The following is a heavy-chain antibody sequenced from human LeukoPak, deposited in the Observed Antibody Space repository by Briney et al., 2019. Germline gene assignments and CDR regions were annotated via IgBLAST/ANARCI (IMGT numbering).Heavy chain of an antibody. CDR1: GFTFSSYA. V-gene: IGHV3-11*04. Sequence: GGSLRLSCAASGFTFSSYAMSWIRQAPGKGLEWVSYISSSGSTIYYADSVKGRFTISRDNAKNSLYLQMNSLRAEDTAVYYCAREDYYYDSSGYTYYFDYWGQGTLVTVSS. CDR3: AREDYYYDSSGYTYYFDY. D-gene: IGHD3-22*01. J-gene: IGHJ4*02. CDR2: ISSSGSTI.